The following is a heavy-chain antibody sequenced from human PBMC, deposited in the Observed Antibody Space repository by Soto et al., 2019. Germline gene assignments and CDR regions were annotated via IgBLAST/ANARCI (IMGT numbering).Heavy chain of an antibody. CDR3: ATFVTVTGPGWGRASEY. CDR2: ISSSGGTT. CDR1: GFNFNNYA. D-gene: IGHD6-19*01. Sequence: VHLLESGGGLVQPGGSLRLSCATSGFNFNNYAMSWVRQAPGERLEWVSFISSSGGTTYYADSVKGRFTISRDNSRNTVFLQMNTLGAEDTAIYYCATFVTVTGPGWGRASEYGGQGTRVTVSS. J-gene: IGHJ4*02. V-gene: IGHV3-23*01.